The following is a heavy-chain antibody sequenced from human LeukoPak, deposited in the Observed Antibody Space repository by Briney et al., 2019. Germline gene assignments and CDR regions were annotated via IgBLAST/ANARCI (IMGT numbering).Heavy chain of an antibody. D-gene: IGHD4-17*01. CDR1: GGSMSPYH. CDR2: IYYSGST. Sequence: SETLSLTCTVSGGSMSPYHWGWIRQPPGKGLEWTGYIYYSGSTNYNPSLKSRVTISVDTSKNQFSLKLSSVTAADTAVYYCARLPTVPYYGMDVWGQGTTVTVSS. CDR3: ARLPTVPYYGMDV. V-gene: IGHV4-59*08. J-gene: IGHJ6*02.